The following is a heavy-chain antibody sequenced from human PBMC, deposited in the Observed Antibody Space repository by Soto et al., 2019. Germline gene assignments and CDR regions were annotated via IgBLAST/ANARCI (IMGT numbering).Heavy chain of an antibody. CDR1: GGSISSSNW. Sequence: QVQLQESGPGLVKPSGTLSLTCAVSGGSISSSNWWSWVRQPPGKGLEWIGEIYHSGSTNYNPSRTSLVTSSVGESRNRFSLNLSSVTAADTAVYYCASLTNYYGSGSYQGDYYYYGMGVWGQGTTVTVSS. CDR2: IYHSGST. J-gene: IGHJ6*02. D-gene: IGHD3-10*01. CDR3: ASLTNYYGSGSYQGDYYYYGMGV. V-gene: IGHV4-4*02.